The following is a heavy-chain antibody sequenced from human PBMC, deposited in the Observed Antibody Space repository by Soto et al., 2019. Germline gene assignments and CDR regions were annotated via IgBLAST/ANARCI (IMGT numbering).Heavy chain of an antibody. CDR1: GYTFTGYY. V-gene: IGHV1-2*02. CDR2: INPNSGGT. D-gene: IGHD6-19*01. Sequence: QVQLVQSGAEVKKPGASVKVSCKASGYTFTGYYMHWVRQAPGQGLEWMGWINPNSGGTNYAQKFQGRVTMTRDTSISTVYMELSRLRSDDTAVYYCAREDSSGWLKYGMDVWGQGTTVTVSS. CDR3: AREDSSGWLKYGMDV. J-gene: IGHJ6*02.